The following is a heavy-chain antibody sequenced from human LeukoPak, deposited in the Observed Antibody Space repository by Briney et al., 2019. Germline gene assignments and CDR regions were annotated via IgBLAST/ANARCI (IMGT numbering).Heavy chain of an antibody. J-gene: IGHJ5*02. CDR2: IYYSGST. D-gene: IGHD2-2*03. V-gene: IGHV4-61*01. CDR1: GGSVSRGYYY. CDR3: ARHRGYCSSTSCSYNWFDP. Sequence: SETLSLTCTVSGGSVSRGYYYWSWIRQSPGKGLEWIGNIYYSGSTNYNPSLKSRVTISSDTSKNRFSLKLSSVTAADTAVYYCARHRGYCSSTSCSYNWFDPWGQGTLVTVSS.